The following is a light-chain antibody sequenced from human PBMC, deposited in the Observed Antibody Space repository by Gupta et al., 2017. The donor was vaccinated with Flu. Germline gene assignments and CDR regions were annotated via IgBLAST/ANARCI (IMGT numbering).Light chain of an antibody. V-gene: IGKV1-9*01. Sequence: PSFLSASVGDRVTISCRASQGVSRYLAWYQQKGGKAPRLLIYSASTLESGIPSRFSGSGIGRDFTLTIRSLQPEDFATYFCQQVNSYPYTFGQGTKLEIK. CDR2: SAS. CDR1: QGVSRY. CDR3: QQVNSYPYT. J-gene: IGKJ2*01.